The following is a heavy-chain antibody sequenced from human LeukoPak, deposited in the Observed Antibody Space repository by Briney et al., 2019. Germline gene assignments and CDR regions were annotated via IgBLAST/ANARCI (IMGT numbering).Heavy chain of an antibody. CDR3: ASGGYYDSSGHFDY. CDR2: IYYSGST. D-gene: IGHD3-22*01. J-gene: IGHJ4*02. CDR1: GGSISSSSYY. Sequence: MASETLSLTCTVSGGSISSSSYYWGWLRQPPGKGREGIVSIYYSGSTYYNPSLKSRVTISVDTSKNQFSLRLSSVTAADTAVYYCASGGYYDSSGHFDYWGQGTLVTVSS. V-gene: IGHV4-39*07.